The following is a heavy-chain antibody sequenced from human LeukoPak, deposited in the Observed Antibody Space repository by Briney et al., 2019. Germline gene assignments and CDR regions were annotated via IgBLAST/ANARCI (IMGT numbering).Heavy chain of an antibody. CDR1: GGSISSSSYY. CDR3: ASSRFLEWLGGAFDI. Sequence: PSETLSLTCTVSGGSISSSSYYWGWIRQPPGKGLEWIGSIYYSGSTYYNPSLKSRVTISVDTSKNQFSLKLGSVTAADTAVYYCASSRFLEWLGGAFDIWGQGTMVTVSS. V-gene: IGHV4-39*01. CDR2: IYYSGST. J-gene: IGHJ3*02. D-gene: IGHD3-3*01.